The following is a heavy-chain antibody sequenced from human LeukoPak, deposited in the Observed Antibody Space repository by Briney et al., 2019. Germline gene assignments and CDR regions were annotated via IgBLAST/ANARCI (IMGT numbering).Heavy chain of an antibody. CDR1: RYSISTDHY. CDR3: ARDRDSYGYRRWFDP. CDR2: IYYSGST. V-gene: IGHV4-38-2*02. J-gene: IGHJ5*02. D-gene: IGHD5-18*01. Sequence: SETLSLTCSVSRYSISTDHYWGWIRQPPGKGLEWIGSIYYSGSTYYNPSLKSRVTISVDTSKNQFSLKLSSVTAADTAVYYCARDRDSYGYRRWFDPWGQGTLVTVSS.